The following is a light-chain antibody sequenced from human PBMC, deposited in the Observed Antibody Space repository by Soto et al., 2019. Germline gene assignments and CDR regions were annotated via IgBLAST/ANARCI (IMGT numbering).Light chain of an antibody. Sequence: EIVLTQSPATLSVSPGDRATLSCMASQTISSYLAWYRQKPGQAPRLLIYDASNRATGIPARFSGSGSGTDFTLTISNLEPEDFAVYYCQHRSTWPRNFGGGTKVDIK. CDR2: DAS. CDR1: QTISSY. V-gene: IGKV3-11*01. J-gene: IGKJ4*01. CDR3: QHRSTWPRN.